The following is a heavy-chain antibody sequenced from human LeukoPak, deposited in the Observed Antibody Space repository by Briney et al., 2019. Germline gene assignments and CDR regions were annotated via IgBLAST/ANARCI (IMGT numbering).Heavy chain of an antibody. CDR1: GGSFSGYY. J-gene: IGHJ6*03. CDR3: ARGKGSWSRYYYYMDV. CDR2: INHSGST. Sequence: SETLSLTCAVYGGSFSGYYWSWIRQPPGKGLEWIGEINHSGSTNYNPSLKSRVTISVDTSKNQFSLKLSSVTAADTAVYYCARGKGSWSRYYYYMDVWGKGTTVTASS. D-gene: IGHD6-13*01. V-gene: IGHV4-34*01.